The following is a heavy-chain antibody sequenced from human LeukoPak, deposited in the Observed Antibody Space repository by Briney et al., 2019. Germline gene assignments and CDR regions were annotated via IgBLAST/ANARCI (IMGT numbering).Heavy chain of an antibody. D-gene: IGHD3-3*01. CDR2: IYPGDSDT. J-gene: IGHJ4*02. V-gene: IGHV5-51*01. CDR3: ARGSPLRDEWSPHPYYFDY. Sequence: GESLKISCKGSGYSFTSYWIGWVRQMPGKGLEWMGIIYPGDSDTRYSPSFQGQATISADKSISTAYLQWSSLKASDTAMYYCARGSPLRDEWSPHPYYFDYWGQGTLVTVSS. CDR1: GYSFTSYW.